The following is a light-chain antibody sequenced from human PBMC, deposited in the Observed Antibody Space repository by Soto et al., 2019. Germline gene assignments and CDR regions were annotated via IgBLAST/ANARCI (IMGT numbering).Light chain of an antibody. V-gene: IGKV3-11*01. CDR1: QYINTR. J-gene: IGKJ5*01. CDR3: QQRSNWPPIT. Sequence: VVLTQSPATLSLSPGERATLSCSTSQYINTRLAWYQHRPGQAPRLLIYDASNRATGIPARFSGSGSGTDFTLTISSLEPEDFAVYYCQQRSNWPPITFGQGTRLEIK. CDR2: DAS.